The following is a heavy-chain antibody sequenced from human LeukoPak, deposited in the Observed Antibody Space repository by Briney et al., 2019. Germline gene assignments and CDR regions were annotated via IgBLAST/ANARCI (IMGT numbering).Heavy chain of an antibody. V-gene: IGHV1-2*04. J-gene: IGHJ4*02. D-gene: IGHD6-13*01. CDR1: GYTFTGYY. Sequence: GASVKVSCKASGYTFTGYYMHWVRQAPGQGLEWMGWISPNSGGTNYAQKFQGWVTMTRDTSISTAYMELSRLRSDDTAVYYCARGAIAAAGTLSVWGQGTLVTVSS. CDR3: ARGAIAAAGTLSV. CDR2: ISPNSGGT.